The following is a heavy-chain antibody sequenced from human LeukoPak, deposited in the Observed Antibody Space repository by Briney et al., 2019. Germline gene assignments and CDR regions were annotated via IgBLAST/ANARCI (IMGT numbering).Heavy chain of an antibody. CDR3: AKYSSSSGPIDY. V-gene: IGHV3-21*01. CDR1: GFTFSSYS. D-gene: IGHD6-6*01. Sequence: GGSLSLSCAASGFTFSSYSMNWVRQAPGKGLEWVSSISSSSSYIYYADSVKGRFTISRDNAKNSLYLQMNSLRAEDTAVYYCAKYSSSSGPIDYWGQGTLVTVSS. CDR2: ISSSSSYI. J-gene: IGHJ4*02.